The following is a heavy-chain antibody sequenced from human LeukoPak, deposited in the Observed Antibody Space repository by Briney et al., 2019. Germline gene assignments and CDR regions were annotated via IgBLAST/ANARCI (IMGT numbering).Heavy chain of an antibody. V-gene: IGHV3-49*04. D-gene: IGHD1-26*01. CDR2: IRSKAYGGTT. CDR3: AKDYTKGVGATDY. CDR1: GFTFGDYA. J-gene: IGHJ4*01. Sequence: GGSLRLSCTASGFTFGDYAMSWVRQAPGKGLEWVGFIRSKAYGGTTEYAASVKGRFTISRDDSKSIAYLQMNSLSAEDTAVYYCAKDYTKGVGATDYWGHGTLVTVSS.